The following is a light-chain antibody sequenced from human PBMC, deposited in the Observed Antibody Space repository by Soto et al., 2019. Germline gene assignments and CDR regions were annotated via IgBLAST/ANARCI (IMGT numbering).Light chain of an antibody. Sequence: DLQMTQSPSSLSASVGDRVTITCQASQDISNYLNWYQQKPGKAPKLLIYDASKLETGVPSRFSGSGSGTVFTFTISSLQPEDIATYYCQQYDNLPYTFGQGTKLEIK. CDR1: QDISNY. V-gene: IGKV1-33*01. CDR2: DAS. J-gene: IGKJ2*01. CDR3: QQYDNLPYT.